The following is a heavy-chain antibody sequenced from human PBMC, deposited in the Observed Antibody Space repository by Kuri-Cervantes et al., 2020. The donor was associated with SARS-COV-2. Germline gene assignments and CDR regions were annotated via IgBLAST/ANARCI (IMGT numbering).Heavy chain of an antibody. D-gene: IGHD3-3*01. CDR1: GYTFTGYY. J-gene: IGHJ6*02. CDR3: ARDVLRFLEWLDYYYYYGMDV. CDR2: ISAYNGNT. Sequence: ASVKVSCKASGYTFTGYYMHWVRQAPGQGLEWMGWISAYNGNTNYAQKLQGRVTMTTDTSTSTAYMELRSLRSDDTAVYYCARDVLRFLEWLDYYYYYGMDVWGQGTTVTVSS. V-gene: IGHV1-18*04.